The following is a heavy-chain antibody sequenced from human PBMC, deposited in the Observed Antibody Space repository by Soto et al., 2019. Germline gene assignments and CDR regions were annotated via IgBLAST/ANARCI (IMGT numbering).Heavy chain of an antibody. J-gene: IGHJ4*02. CDR2: IYNSGTT. D-gene: IGHD3-22*01. V-gene: IGHV4-59*01. CDR3: ARGPLPYFDSSGRHYYFDY. CDR1: GGSITSDY. Sequence: QIQLQESGPGLVQPSETLSLTCTVSGGSITSDYWTWIRQPPGKGLEYIGYIYNSGTTNYNPSLKTRVTISIDASQIQFTLKLSSVTTADTAVYFCARGPLPYFDSSGRHYYFDYGGQGTLVTVSS.